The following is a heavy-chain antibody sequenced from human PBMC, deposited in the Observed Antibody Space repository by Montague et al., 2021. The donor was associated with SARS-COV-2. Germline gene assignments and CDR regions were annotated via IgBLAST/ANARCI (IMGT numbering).Heavy chain of an antibody. V-gene: IGHV3-30*04. Sequence: SLRLSCAASGFTFSSYAMHWVRQAPGKGLEWVAVISYDGSNKYYADSVKGRFTISRDNSKNTLYLQMNSLRAEDTAVYYCARENGSIWFGESSLDYWGQGTLVTVSS. CDR2: ISYDGSNK. D-gene: IGHD3-10*01. J-gene: IGHJ4*02. CDR3: ARENGSIWFGESSLDY. CDR1: GFTFSSYA.